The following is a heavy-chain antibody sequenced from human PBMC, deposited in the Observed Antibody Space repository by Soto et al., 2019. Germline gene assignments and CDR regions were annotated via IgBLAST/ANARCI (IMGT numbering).Heavy chain of an antibody. V-gene: IGHV3-43*01. CDR3: AKALGPGSGLWFGELSHYYYGMDV. Sequence: TGGSLRLSCAASGFTFDDYTMHWVRQAPGKGLEWVSLISWDGGSTYYADSVKGRFTISRDNSKNSLYLQMNSLRTEDTALYYCAKALGPGSGLWFGELSHYYYGMDVWGQGTTVTVSS. CDR2: ISWDGGST. D-gene: IGHD3-10*01. CDR1: GFTFDDYT. J-gene: IGHJ6*02.